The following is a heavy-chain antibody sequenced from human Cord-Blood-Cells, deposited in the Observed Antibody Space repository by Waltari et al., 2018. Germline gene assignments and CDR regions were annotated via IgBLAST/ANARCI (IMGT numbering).Heavy chain of an antibody. CDR2: INPNSGGT. V-gene: IGHV1-2*02. CDR3: ARDPVYSSSWYYFDY. Sequence: QVQLVQSGAEVKKPGASVKVSCKASGYTSTGYYMHWVRQAPGQGLEWMGWINPNSGGTNYAQKLQGRVTMTRDTSISTAYMELSRLRSDDTAVYYCARDPVYSSSWYYFDYWGQGTLVTVSS. J-gene: IGHJ4*02. CDR1: GYTSTGYY. D-gene: IGHD6-13*01.